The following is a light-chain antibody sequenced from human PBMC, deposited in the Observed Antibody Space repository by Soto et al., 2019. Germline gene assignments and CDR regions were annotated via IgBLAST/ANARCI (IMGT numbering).Light chain of an antibody. V-gene: IGLV4-69*01. CDR2: LNSDGSH. J-gene: IGLJ2*01. CDR1: SGHSNYA. CDR3: QTWGSGIVV. Sequence: QLVLTQSPSASASLGASVKLTCTLSSGHSNYAIAWHQQQSEKGPRYLMTLNSDGSHSKGDGSPDRFSGSSSGAERYLTISSLQSEEEADYYCQTWGSGIVVFGGGTKVTVL.